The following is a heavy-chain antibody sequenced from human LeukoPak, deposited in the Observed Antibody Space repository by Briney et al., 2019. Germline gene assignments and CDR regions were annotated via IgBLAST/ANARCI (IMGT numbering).Heavy chain of an antibody. Sequence: GGSLRLSCGASGFTFPDYGMSWVRLAPGKGLEWVSGVDLNGGSTHYADSVKGRFTISRDNAKNSLYLQMSTLRAEDTALYYCARLFNFYGSGTYYPFDYWGQGALVTVSS. D-gene: IGHD3-10*01. CDR1: GFTFPDYG. V-gene: IGHV3-20*04. J-gene: IGHJ4*02. CDR2: VDLNGGST. CDR3: ARLFNFYGSGTYYPFDY.